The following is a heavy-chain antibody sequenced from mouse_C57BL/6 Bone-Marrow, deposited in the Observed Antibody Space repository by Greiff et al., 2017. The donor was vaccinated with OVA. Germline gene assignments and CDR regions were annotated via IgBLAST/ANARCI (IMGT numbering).Heavy chain of an antibody. V-gene: IGHV1-81*01. CDR1: GYTFTSYG. Sequence: VQLQQSGAELARPGASVKLSCKASGYTFTSYGISWVKQRTGQGLEWIGEIYPRSGNTYYNEKFKGKATLTADKSSSTAYMELRSLTSEDSAVYFCARRVRAGFAYWGQGTLVTVSA. CDR3: ARRVRAGFAY. D-gene: IGHD2-14*01. CDR2: IYPRSGNT. J-gene: IGHJ3*01.